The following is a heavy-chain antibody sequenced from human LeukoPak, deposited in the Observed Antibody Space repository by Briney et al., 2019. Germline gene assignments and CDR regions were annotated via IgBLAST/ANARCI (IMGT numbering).Heavy chain of an antibody. Sequence: ASVKVSCKASGYTFTSHHTNWLRQAAGQGLEWMGWMNPGSGNTVSAQKFQGRVTMTWDTSISTAYMELSSLRSEDTAVYYCARGRPTNLGGIYWGQGTLVTVSS. CDR3: ARGRPTNLGGIY. J-gene: IGHJ4*02. CDR1: GYTFTSHH. D-gene: IGHD7-27*01. CDR2: MNPGSGNT. V-gene: IGHV1-8*01.